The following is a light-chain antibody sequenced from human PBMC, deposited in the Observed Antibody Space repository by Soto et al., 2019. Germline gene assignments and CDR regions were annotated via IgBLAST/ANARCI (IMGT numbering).Light chain of an antibody. CDR2: GAS. Sequence: EIVLTQSPGTPSLSPGERATLSCRASQSVSSSYLAWYQQKPGQAPRLLIYGASSMATGIPDRFSGSGSGTDFTLTISRLEPEDFAVYYCQQYGSSPDTFGQGTKLEIK. CDR1: QSVSSSY. V-gene: IGKV3-20*01. J-gene: IGKJ2*01. CDR3: QQYGSSPDT.